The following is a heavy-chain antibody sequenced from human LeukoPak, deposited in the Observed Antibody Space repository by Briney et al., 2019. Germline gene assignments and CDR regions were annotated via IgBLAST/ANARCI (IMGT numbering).Heavy chain of an antibody. CDR3: ARGARRTFDY. CDR2: INHSGST. D-gene: IGHD3/OR15-3a*01. CDR1: GGSFSGYY. Sequence: SETLSLTCAVYGGSFSGYYWSWIRQPPGKGLEWIGEINHSGSTNYNPSLKSRVTISVDTSKNQFSLKLSSVTTADTAVYYCARGARRTFDYWGQGTLVTVSS. V-gene: IGHV4-34*01. J-gene: IGHJ4*02.